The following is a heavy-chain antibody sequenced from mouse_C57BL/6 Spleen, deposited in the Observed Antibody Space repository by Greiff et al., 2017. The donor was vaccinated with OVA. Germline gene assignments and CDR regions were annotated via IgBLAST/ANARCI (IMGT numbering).Heavy chain of an antibody. V-gene: IGHV5-6*01. Sequence: EVQLMESGGDLVKPGGSLKLSCAASGFTFSSYGMSWVRQTPDKRLEWVATISSGGSYTYYPDSVKGRFTISRDNAKNTLYLQMSSLKSEDTAMYYCARAYGSSPWFAYWGQGTLVTVSA. CDR1: GFTFSSYG. CDR2: ISSGGSYT. D-gene: IGHD1-1*01. J-gene: IGHJ3*01. CDR3: ARAYGSSPWFAY.